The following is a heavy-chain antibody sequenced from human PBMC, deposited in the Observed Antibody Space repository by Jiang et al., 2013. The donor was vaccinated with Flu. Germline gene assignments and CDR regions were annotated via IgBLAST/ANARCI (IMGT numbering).Heavy chain of an antibody. J-gene: IGHJ3*02. V-gene: IGHV6-1*01. CDR2: TYYRSKWYN. Sequence: EWLGRTYYRSKWYNDYAVSVKSRITINPDTSKNQFSLQLNSVTPEDTAVYYCARETKGDAFDIWGQGTMVTVSS. CDR3: ARETKGDAFDI.